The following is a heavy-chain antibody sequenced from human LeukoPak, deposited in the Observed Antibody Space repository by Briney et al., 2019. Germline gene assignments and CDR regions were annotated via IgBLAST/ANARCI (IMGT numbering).Heavy chain of an antibody. CDR1: GFTFSSYS. CDR2: ISSSSSYI. V-gene: IGHV3-21*01. J-gene: IGHJ3*02. D-gene: IGHD5-12*01. CDR3: ARGDEREWLRFLIGAFDI. Sequence: GGSLRLSCAASGFTFSSYSMNWVRQAPGKGLEWVSSISSSSSYIYYADSVKGRFTISRDNAKNSLYLQMNSLRAEDTAVYYCARGDEREWLRFLIGAFDIWGQGTMVTVSS.